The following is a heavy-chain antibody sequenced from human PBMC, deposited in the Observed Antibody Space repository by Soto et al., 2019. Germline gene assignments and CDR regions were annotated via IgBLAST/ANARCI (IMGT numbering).Heavy chain of an antibody. CDR2: ISSSGSTI. D-gene: IGHD2-8*01. CDR1: GFTFSSYE. CDR3: ARGILMVYAMGYYFDY. V-gene: IGHV3-48*03. J-gene: IGHJ4*02. Sequence: GSLRLSCAASGFTFSSYEMNWVRQAPGKGLEWVSYISSSGSTIYYADSVKGRFTISRDNAKNSLYLQMNSLRAEDTAVYYCARGILMVYAMGYYFDYWGQGTLVTVSS.